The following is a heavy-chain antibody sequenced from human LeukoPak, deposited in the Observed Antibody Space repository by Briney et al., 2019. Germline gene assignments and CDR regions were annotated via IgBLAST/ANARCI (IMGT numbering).Heavy chain of an antibody. J-gene: IGHJ4*02. CDR2: ISYDGSNT. CDR3: ARDYGGNSGY. CDR1: GFTFSSYA. D-gene: IGHD4-23*01. Sequence: SGGSLRLSCAASGFTFSSYAMSWVRQAPGKGLEWVAVISYDGSNTYYADSAKGRFTISRDNSKNTLYLQMNSLRAEDTAVYYCARDYGGNSGYWGQGTLVTVSS. V-gene: IGHV3-30*03.